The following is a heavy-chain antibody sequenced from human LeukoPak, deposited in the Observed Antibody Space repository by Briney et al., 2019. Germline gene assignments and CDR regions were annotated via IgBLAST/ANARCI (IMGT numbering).Heavy chain of an antibody. Sequence: GESLKISCQGSGYSFTSYWIGWVRQLPGKGLEWMGIIYPGDSDTRYSPSFQGQVTISADKSISTAYLQWSSLKASDTAMYYCARHVEYYYGSGSPWYYGMDVWGKGTTVTVSS. CDR2: IYPGDSDT. CDR1: GYSFTSYW. J-gene: IGHJ6*04. D-gene: IGHD3-10*01. CDR3: ARHVEYYYGSGSPWYYGMDV. V-gene: IGHV5-51*01.